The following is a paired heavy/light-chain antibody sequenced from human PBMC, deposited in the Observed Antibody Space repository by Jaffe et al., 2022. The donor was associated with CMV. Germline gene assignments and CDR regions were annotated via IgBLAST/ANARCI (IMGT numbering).Heavy chain of an antibody. CDR3: AREAGGYTIFDY. Sequence: QVQLQESGPGLVKPSETLSLTCTVSGGSISSYYWSWIRQPAGKGLEWIGRIYTSGSTNYNPSLKSRVTMSVDTSKNQFSLKLSSVTAADTAVYYCAREAGGYTIFDYWGQGTLVTVSS. CDR2: IYTSGST. D-gene: IGHD6-25*01. CDR1: GGSISSYY. V-gene: IGHV4-4*07. J-gene: IGHJ4*02.
Light chain of an antibody. Sequence: QSALTQPASVSGSPGQSITISCTGTSSDVGSYNLVSWYQQHPGKAPKLMIYEVSKRPSGVSNRFSGSKSGNTASLTISGLQAEDEADYYCCSYAGSPVVFGGGTKLTVL. J-gene: IGLJ2*01. CDR2: EVS. V-gene: IGLV2-23*02. CDR3: CSYAGSPVV. CDR1: SSDVGSYNL.